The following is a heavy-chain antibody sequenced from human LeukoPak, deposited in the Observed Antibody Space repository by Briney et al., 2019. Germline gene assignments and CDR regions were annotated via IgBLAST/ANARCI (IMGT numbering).Heavy chain of an antibody. CDR1: GGSFSGYY. V-gene: IGHV4-34*01. CDR3: ARDIVVVPAASNWFDP. D-gene: IGHD2-2*01. Sequence: PSETLSLTCAVYGGSFSGYYGSWIRQPPGKGLEWIGEINHSGSTNYNPSLKSRVTISVDTSKNQFSLKLSSVTAADTAVYYCARDIVVVPAASNWFDPWGQGTLVTVSS. CDR2: INHSGST. J-gene: IGHJ5*02.